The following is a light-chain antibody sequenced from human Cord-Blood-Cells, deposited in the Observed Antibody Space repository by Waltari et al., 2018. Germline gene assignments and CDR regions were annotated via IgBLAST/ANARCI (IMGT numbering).Light chain of an antibody. Sequence: QSALTQPASVSGSPGQAITISCTGTSSAGGGYNYVSLYQQHPGKPPKLMIYDVSKRPSGVSNRFSGSKSGNTASLTISGLQAEDEADYYCSSYTSSSTWVFGGGTKLTVL. CDR1: SSAGGGYNY. CDR3: SSYTSSSTWV. J-gene: IGLJ3*02. CDR2: DVS. V-gene: IGLV2-14*01.